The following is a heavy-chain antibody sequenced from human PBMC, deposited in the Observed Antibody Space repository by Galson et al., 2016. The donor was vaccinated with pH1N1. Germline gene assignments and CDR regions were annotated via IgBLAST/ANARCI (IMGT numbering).Heavy chain of an antibody. Sequence: SVKVSCKASGYTFTSYAMHWVRQAPGQRLEWMGWINAGNGNPKYSQKFQVRVTITRDTSASTAYMELNSLRSEDTAVYYCARGEFVVGEGWYNGFDVWGQGTTVTVSS. CDR2: INAGNGNP. CDR3: ARGEFVVGEGWYNGFDV. V-gene: IGHV1-3*01. D-gene: IGHD2-15*01. CDR1: GYTFTSYA. J-gene: IGHJ6*02.